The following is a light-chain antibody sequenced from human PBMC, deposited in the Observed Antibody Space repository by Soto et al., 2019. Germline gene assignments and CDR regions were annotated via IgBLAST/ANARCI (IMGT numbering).Light chain of an antibody. CDR1: QNINNY. CDR3: QQYENLPT. Sequence: DIPITQSPSSLSASVGDRVTIHCQASQNINNYLNWYQQKPGRAPKLLIYDASNLEAGVPSRFRGSGSGTDFTFTISRLQPEDIATYYCQQYENLPTFGQGTRLEIK. J-gene: IGKJ5*01. CDR2: DAS. V-gene: IGKV1-33*01.